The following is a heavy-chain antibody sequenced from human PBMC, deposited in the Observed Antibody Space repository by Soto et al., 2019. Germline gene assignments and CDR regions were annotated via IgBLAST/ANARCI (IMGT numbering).Heavy chain of an antibody. D-gene: IGHD3-16*01. CDR1: GFTFSDYY. CDR3: ARDRIDLGYYYYGMDV. J-gene: IGHJ6*02. Sequence: GGSLRLSCAASGFTFSDYYMGWIRQAPGKGLEWVSYISSSGSTIYYADSVKGRFTISRDNAKNSLYLQMNSLRAEDTAVYYCARDRIDLGYYYYGMDVWGQGTTVTVSS. V-gene: IGHV3-11*01. CDR2: ISSSGSTI.